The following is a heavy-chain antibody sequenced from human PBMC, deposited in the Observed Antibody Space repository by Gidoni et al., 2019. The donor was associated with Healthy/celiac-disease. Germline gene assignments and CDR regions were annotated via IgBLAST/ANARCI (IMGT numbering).Heavy chain of an antibody. V-gene: IGHV3-33*01. CDR3: AREPPGATVTEYYFDY. CDR2: IWYDGSNK. J-gene: IGHJ4*02. D-gene: IGHD4-17*01. Sequence: QVQLVESGGGVVKPGRSLRLSCAASGFTFSSYVMHWVRQAPGKGLECVAVIWYDGSNKYYADSVKGRFTISRDNSKNTLYLQMNSLRAEDTAVYYCAREPPGATVTEYYFDYWGQGTLVTVSS. CDR1: GFTFSSYV.